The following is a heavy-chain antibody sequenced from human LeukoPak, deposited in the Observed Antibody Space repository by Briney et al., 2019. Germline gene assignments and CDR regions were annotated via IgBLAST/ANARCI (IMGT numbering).Heavy chain of an antibody. CDR3: ARGGIAARSQAFDI. Sequence: SGTLSLTCAVSGASVGISNWWTWVRQPPGKGLEWIGEIYHTGSTNYNSSLESRLTISLDKSKNQFSLKLNSVTAADTAVYYCARGGIAARSQAFDIWGQGTMVTVSS. CDR1: GASVGISNW. D-gene: IGHD6-6*01. J-gene: IGHJ3*02. V-gene: IGHV4-4*02. CDR2: IYHTGST.